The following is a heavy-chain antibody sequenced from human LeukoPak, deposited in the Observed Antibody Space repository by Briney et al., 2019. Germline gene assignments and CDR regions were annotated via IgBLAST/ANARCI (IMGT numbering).Heavy chain of an antibody. J-gene: IGHJ4*02. V-gene: IGHV4-61*02. Sequence: SETLSLTCTVSGGSISSGSYYWSWIRQPAGKGLEWIGRIYTSGSTNYNPSLKSRATISVDTSKNQFSLKLSSVTAADTAVYYCAREVLRFLWEFDYWGQGTLVTVSS. D-gene: IGHD3-3*01. CDR2: IYTSGST. CDR3: AREVLRFLWEFDY. CDR1: GGSISSGSYY.